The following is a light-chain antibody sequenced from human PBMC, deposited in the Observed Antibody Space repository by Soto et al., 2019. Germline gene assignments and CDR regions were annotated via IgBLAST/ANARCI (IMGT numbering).Light chain of an antibody. CDR2: KAS. J-gene: IGKJ1*01. CDR1: QSISSW. Sequence: DIQMTQSPSTLSASVGDRVTITCRASQSISSWLAWYQQKPGKAPKLLMYKASSLESGVPSRFSGSGSGTEFPLSISSLQTDDFATYYCQQYNSYWTFGQGTKVEIK. V-gene: IGKV1-5*03. CDR3: QQYNSYWT.